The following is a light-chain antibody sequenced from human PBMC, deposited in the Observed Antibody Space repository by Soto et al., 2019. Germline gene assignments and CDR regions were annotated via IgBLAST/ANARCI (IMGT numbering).Light chain of an antibody. CDR2: DVS. J-gene: IGKJ1*01. CDR1: QSVSSNY. V-gene: IGKV3-20*01. CDR3: QQYGISPT. Sequence: DIVLTQSPGTLSLSPGERATLSCRSSQSVSSNYLAWYQQKPDQAPRLVIYDVSGRATGIPDSGSGSGTDFTLTISRLEPEDSAVYYCQQYGISPTFGQGTKVEIK.